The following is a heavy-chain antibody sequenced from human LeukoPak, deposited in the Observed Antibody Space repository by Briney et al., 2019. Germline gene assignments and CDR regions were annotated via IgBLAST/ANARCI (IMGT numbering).Heavy chain of an antibody. CDR1: GYSSTSYW. Sequence: GESLKISCKGSGYSSTSYWIGWVRQMPGKGLEWMGIIYPGDSDTRYSPSFQGQVTISADKSISTAYLQWSSLKASDTAMYYCALSLGSYGSGSYNHYYYMDVWGKGTTVTVSS. CDR2: IYPGDSDT. V-gene: IGHV5-51*01. J-gene: IGHJ6*03. CDR3: ALSLGSYGSGSYNHYYYMDV. D-gene: IGHD3-10*01.